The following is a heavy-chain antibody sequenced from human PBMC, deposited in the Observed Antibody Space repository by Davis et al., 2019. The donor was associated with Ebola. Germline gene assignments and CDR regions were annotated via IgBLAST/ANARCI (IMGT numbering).Heavy chain of an antibody. CDR1: GFTFSSYA. J-gene: IGHJ5*02. CDR2: VSGGGSST. Sequence: PGGSLRLSCAASGFTFSSYAMSWVRQAPGKGLEWVSAVSGGGSSTYYADSVKGRFTISRDNSKNTVYLQMNSLRAEDTAVYYCARDRGGSWGVNWFDPWGQGTLVTVSS. CDR3: ARDRGGSWGVNWFDP. D-gene: IGHD2-15*01. V-gene: IGHV3-23*01.